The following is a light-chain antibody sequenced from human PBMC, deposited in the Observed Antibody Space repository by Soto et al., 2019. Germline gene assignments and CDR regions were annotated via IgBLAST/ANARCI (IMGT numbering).Light chain of an antibody. CDR3: QTWGSGMV. V-gene: IGLV4-69*01. J-gene: IGLJ2*01. CDR1: SGHSSYA. CDR2: VDNDGSH. Sequence: QTVVTQSPSASASLGASVKLTCTLSSGHSSYAIAWHQQQPEKGPRYLMKVDNDGSHNKGDGIPDRFSGSSSGAERYLTISSLQPEDEADYYCQTWGSGMVFGGGTKLTVL.